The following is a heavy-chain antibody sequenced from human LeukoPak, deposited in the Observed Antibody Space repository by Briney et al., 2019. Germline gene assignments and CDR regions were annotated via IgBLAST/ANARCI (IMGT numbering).Heavy chain of an antibody. CDR2: IIPIFGTA. CDR1: GGTFSSYA. Sequence: GASVKVSCKASGGTFSSYAISWVRQAPGQGLEWMGGIIPIFGTANYAQKFQGRVTITADESTGTAYMELSSLRSEDTAVYYCARPDEDRGYSYGYNYWGQGTLVTVPS. J-gene: IGHJ4*02. CDR3: ARPDEDRGYSYGYNY. V-gene: IGHV1-69*13. D-gene: IGHD5-18*01.